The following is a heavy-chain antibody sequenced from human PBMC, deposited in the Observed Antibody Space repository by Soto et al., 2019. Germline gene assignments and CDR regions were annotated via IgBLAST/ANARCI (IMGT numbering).Heavy chain of an antibody. D-gene: IGHD3-3*01. CDR1: GGTFSSYT. Sequence: SVKVSCKASGGTFSSYTISWVRQAPGQGLEWMGRIIPILGIANYAQKFQGRVTITADKSTSTAYMELSSLRSEDTAVYYCAREGVVLTGYPGYFDYWGQGTLVTVSS. CDR2: IIPILGIA. V-gene: IGHV1-69*04. CDR3: AREGVVLTGYPGYFDY. J-gene: IGHJ4*02.